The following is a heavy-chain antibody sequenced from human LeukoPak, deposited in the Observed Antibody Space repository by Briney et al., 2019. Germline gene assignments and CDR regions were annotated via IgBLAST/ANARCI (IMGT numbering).Heavy chain of an antibody. CDR3: ARRLGGSSEGYEF. V-gene: IGHV1-2*02. D-gene: IGHD1-26*01. CDR1: GYTFTDLTEYY. J-gene: IGHJ4*02. Sequence: ASVKVSCKASGYTFTDLTEYYIHWVRQAPGQGLEWMGWINPNNGGTKYAQKFQGRVTMTRDMSMNTAYMELSSLASDDAAVYSCARRLGGSSEGYEFWGQGPLVTVSS. CDR2: INPNNGGT.